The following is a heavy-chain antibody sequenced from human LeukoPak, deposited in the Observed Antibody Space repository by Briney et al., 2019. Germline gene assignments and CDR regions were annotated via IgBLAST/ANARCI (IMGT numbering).Heavy chain of an antibody. CDR3: ARELTPYGSGKRTFDY. CDR2: IWFDGSNK. D-gene: IGHD3-10*01. V-gene: IGHV3-33*01. CDR1: GFTFSSYA. Sequence: PGRSLRLSCAASGFTFSSYAMYWVRQAPGKGLECVAVIWFDGSNKYYAGSVKGRFTISRDNSKNTLYLQMNSLRAEDTAVYYCARELTPYGSGKRTFDYWGQGTLVTVSS. J-gene: IGHJ4*02.